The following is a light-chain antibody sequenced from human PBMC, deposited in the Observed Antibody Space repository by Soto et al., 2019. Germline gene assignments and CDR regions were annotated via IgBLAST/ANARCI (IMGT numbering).Light chain of an antibody. J-gene: IGKJ2*01. CDR1: QSLLHSNGYNY. Sequence: DIVMTQSPLSLPVTPGEPASISCRSSQSLLHSNGYNYLDWYLQKPGQSPQLLIYLGSNRASGVPDRFSGSGSGTDFTLKISRVEAEDVEVYYCMKALQTPPYTFGQGTKLEI. V-gene: IGKV2-28*01. CDR2: LGS. CDR3: MKALQTPPYT.